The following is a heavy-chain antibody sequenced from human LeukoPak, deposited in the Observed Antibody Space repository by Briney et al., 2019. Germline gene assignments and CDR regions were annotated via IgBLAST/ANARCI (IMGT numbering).Heavy chain of an antibody. CDR3: ARDAPPGVGGVIRWLDP. V-gene: IGHV1-69*05. D-gene: IGHD3-10*01. CDR2: ITPIFGTA. J-gene: IGHJ5*02. Sequence: GASVKVSCKASGGSFSSYAISWVRQAPGQGLEWMGRITPIFGTANYAQKFQGRVTITTDESTSTAYMELSSLRSEDTAVYYCARDAPPGVGGVIRWLDPWGQGTLVTVSA. CDR1: GGSFSSYA.